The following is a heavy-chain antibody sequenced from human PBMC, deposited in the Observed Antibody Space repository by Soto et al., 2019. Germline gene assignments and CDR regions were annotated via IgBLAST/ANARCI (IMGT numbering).Heavy chain of an antibody. V-gene: IGHV3-21*01. CDR3: ARESEDLTSNFDY. CDR1: GFTFTRYS. J-gene: IGHJ4*02. CDR2: ISSTTNYI. Sequence: KPWGSLRLSCAASGFTFTRYSINLFRQAPFKGLEWVSSISSTTNYIYYADSMKGRSTVSRDNAKNSVYLDMNSLSAEDTAVYYCARESEDLTSNFDYWGQGTLVTVSS.